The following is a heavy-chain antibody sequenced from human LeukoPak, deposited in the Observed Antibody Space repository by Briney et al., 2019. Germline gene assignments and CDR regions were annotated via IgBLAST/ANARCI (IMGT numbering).Heavy chain of an antibody. D-gene: IGHD3-16*01. CDR3: ARTGPHLTYYDYVWGSSYLSD. J-gene: IGHJ4*02. V-gene: IGHV3-21*01. CDR2: ISSSSSYI. CDR1: GFTFSSYS. Sequence: PGGSLRLSCAASGFTFSSYSMNWVRQAPGKGLEWVSSISSSSSYIYYADSVKGRFTISRDNAKNSLYLQMNSLRAEDTAVYYCARTGPHLTYYDYVWGSSYLSDWGQGTLVTVSS.